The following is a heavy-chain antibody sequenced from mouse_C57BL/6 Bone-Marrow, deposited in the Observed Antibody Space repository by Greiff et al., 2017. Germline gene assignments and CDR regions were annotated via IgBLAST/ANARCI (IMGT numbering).Heavy chain of an antibody. D-gene: IGHD4-1*01. V-gene: IGHV2-2*01. CDR1: GFSLTSYG. CDR3: ARNRNWDEDYAMDY. Sequence: VKLKQSGPGLVQPSQSLSITCTVSGFSLTSYGVHWVRQSPGKGLEWLGVLWSGGSTDYNAAFISRLSISKDNSKSQVFFKMNSLQADDTAIYYCARNRNWDEDYAMDYRGQGTSVTVSS. J-gene: IGHJ4*01. CDR2: LWSGGST.